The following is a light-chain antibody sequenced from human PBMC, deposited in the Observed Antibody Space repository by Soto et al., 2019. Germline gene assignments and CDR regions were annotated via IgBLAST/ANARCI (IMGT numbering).Light chain of an antibody. J-gene: IGKJ1*01. Sequence: PSPRNPSLSPGERATLSCRASQSVSNNYLAWYQQKPGQAPRLLIYGASTRATGIPARFSGSGSGTEFTLTISSLQSEDFAVYYCQQYNNWPCTFGQGTKVDI. CDR1: QSVSNN. CDR3: QQYNNWPCT. CDR2: GAS. V-gene: IGKV3-15*01.